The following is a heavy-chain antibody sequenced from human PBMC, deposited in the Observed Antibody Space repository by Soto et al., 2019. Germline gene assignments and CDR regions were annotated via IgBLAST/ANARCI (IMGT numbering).Heavy chain of an antibody. CDR2: ISSSSSYI. J-gene: IGHJ6*02. CDR1: GFTFSSYS. V-gene: IGHV3-21*01. D-gene: IGHD5-18*01. Sequence: EVQLVESGGGLVKPGGSLRLSCAASGFTFSSYSMNWVRQAPGKGLEWVSSISSSSSYIYYADSVKGRFTISRDNAKNSLYLQMNSLRAEDTAVYYCARDRGGIHLMDVWGQGTTVTVSS. CDR3: ARDRGGIHLMDV.